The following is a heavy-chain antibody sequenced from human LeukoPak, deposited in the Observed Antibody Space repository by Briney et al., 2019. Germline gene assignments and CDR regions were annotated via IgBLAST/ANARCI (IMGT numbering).Heavy chain of an antibody. CDR2: IYYSGST. Sequence: SETLSLTCTVSGGSISSYYWSWIRQPPGKGLEWIGYIYYSGSTNYNPSLKSRVTISVDTSKNQFSLKLSSVTAADTAVYYCARDGSDFWSGKYYYYMDVWGKGTTATVSS. D-gene: IGHD3-3*01. CDR3: ARDGSDFWSGKYYYYMDV. CDR1: GGSISSYY. V-gene: IGHV4-59*01. J-gene: IGHJ6*03.